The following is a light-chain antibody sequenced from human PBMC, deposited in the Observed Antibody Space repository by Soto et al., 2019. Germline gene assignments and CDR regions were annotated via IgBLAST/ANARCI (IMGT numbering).Light chain of an antibody. J-gene: IGKJ1*01. CDR2: DAS. CDR1: QSVSGW. V-gene: IGKV1-5*01. Sequence: DIQMTHSPSTLSASVGCTFTVTCRASQSVSGWLAWYQKKTGKAPKLLIYDASSLESGVPSRLSGSGYGTEFTITISSMKPDDFETYYCQQYNSYSRTFGQGTKVDIK. CDR3: QQYNSYSRT.